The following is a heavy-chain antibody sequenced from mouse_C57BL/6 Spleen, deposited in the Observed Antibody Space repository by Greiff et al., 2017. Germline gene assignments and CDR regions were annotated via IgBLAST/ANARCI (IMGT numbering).Heavy chain of an antibody. CDR1: GFTFSSYA. CDR3: AGRRSGGFAY. V-gene: IGHV5-4*03. Sequence: EVQRVESRGGLVKPGGSLKLSCAASGFTFSSYAMSWVRQTPEKRLEWVATISDGGSYTYYPDNVKGRFTISRDNAKNNLYLQMSHLKSEDTAMYYCAGRRSGGFAYWGQGTLVTVSA. CDR2: ISDGGSYT. J-gene: IGHJ3*01. D-gene: IGHD1-3*01.